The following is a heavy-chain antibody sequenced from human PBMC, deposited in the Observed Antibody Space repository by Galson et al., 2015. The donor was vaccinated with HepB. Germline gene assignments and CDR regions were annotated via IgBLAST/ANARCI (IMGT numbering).Heavy chain of an antibody. CDR3: ARSSPYAGFFLYGMDV. CDR1: GFTFSNYA. V-gene: IGHV3-30-3*01. CDR2: ISYDGSNK. Sequence: SLRLSCAASGFTFSNYAMHWVRQAPGKGLEWVAVISYDGSNKYYADSVTGRFTISRDSSKSTLYLQMNSLRAEDTAVYYCARSSPYAGFFLYGMDVWGQGTPVTVSS. J-gene: IGHJ6*02. D-gene: IGHD4-23*01.